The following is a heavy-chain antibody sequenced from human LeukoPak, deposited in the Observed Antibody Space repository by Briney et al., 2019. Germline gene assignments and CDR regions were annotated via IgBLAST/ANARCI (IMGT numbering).Heavy chain of an antibody. Sequence: GGSLRLSCAASGFTFSNYAMSWVRKAPAKGLEWVSTISAAGYSIYYADSVKGQFTISRDNSKNTLYLQMNSLRAEDTAVYYCARERYFDYWGQGTLVTVSS. CDR3: ARERYFDY. CDR1: GFTFSNYA. V-gene: IGHV3-23*01. J-gene: IGHJ4*02. CDR2: ISAAGYSI.